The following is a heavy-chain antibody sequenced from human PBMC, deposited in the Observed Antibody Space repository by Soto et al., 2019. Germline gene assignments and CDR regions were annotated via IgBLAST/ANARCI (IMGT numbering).Heavy chain of an antibody. CDR2: MSPNSGAT. D-gene: IGHD1-1*01. Sequence: QVQLVQSGAEVTKRGASVKVSCKASGYTITSYESKWVRQATGQGLEWMGWMSPNSGATGYAQKFQGRVTMTRDTSISTAYMELSNLRSEDTAIYYCARGVDAGVDVWGQGSTVTVSS. J-gene: IGHJ6*02. V-gene: IGHV1-8*01. CDR3: ARGVDAGVDV. CDR1: GYTITSYE.